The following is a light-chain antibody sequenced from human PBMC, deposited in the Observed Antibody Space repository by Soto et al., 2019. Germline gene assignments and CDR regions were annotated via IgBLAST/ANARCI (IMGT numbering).Light chain of an antibody. Sequence: QSALTQPRSVSGSPGQSVTISCAGTSSDVGAYNWVSWDQQHPGKVPKLIIYDVTRRPSGVPDRFSGTKSGNTASLTISGLQADDEADYYCCSYAGSYTLVFGGGTKVTVL. J-gene: IGLJ3*02. CDR2: DVT. CDR1: SSDVGAYNW. CDR3: CSYAGSYTLV. V-gene: IGLV2-11*01.